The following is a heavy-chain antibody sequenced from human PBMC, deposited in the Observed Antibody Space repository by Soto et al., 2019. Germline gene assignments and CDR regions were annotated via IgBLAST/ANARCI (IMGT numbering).Heavy chain of an antibody. CDR1: GFTFSSYS. D-gene: IGHD6-6*01. V-gene: IGHV3-21*01. CDR3: ARDSRVAARLFDY. Sequence: GGSLRLSCAASGFTFSSYSMNWVRQAPGKGLEWVSSISSSSSYIYYADSVKGRFTISRDNAKNSLYLQMNSLRAEDTAVYYCARDSRVAARLFDYWGQGTLVT. CDR2: ISSSSSYI. J-gene: IGHJ4*02.